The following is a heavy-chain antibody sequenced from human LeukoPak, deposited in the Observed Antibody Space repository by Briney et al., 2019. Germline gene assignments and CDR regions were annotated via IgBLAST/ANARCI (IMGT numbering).Heavy chain of an antibody. J-gene: IGHJ4*02. CDR3: ARTVDILTGCYVYHFDH. CDR1: GFTFDNYA. V-gene: IGHV3-20*04. Sequence: GGSLRLSCAASGFTFDNYAMSWVRQAPGKGLEWVSGIQWNGGSPAYADSVKGRFTISRDNPKNSLYLQMDSLRAEDTALYYCARTVDILTGCYVYHFDHWGQGTLVTVSS. D-gene: IGHD3-9*01. CDR2: IQWNGGSP.